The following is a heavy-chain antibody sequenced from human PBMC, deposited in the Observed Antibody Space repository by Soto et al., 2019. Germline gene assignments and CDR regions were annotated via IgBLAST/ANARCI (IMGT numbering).Heavy chain of an antibody. Sequence: EVQLAESGGGLIQPGGSLRLSCAASGFTFSSYWMHWVRQAPGKGLVWVSRINSDGSTTNYADSVKGRFTVSRDNAKNTLYLQMDSLRAEDTAVYYCVRGAGPLIDFWGQGTRVTVSS. CDR2: INSDGSTT. CDR1: GFTFSSYW. V-gene: IGHV3-74*01. CDR3: VRGAGPLIDF. J-gene: IGHJ4*02. D-gene: IGHD3-10*01.